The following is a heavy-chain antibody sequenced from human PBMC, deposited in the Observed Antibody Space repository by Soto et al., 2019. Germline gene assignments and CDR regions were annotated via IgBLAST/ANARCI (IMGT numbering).Heavy chain of an antibody. Sequence: PGESLKISCKGSGYSFTSYWIGWVRQMPGKGLEWMGIIYPGDSDTRYSPSFQGQVTISADKSISTAYMELSRLISDDTAVYYCARGDVRVVASFDPWGQGALVTVS. CDR3: ARGDVRVVASFDP. CDR2: IYPGDSDT. V-gene: IGHV5-51*01. J-gene: IGHJ5*02. CDR1: GYSFTSYW. D-gene: IGHD2-15*01.